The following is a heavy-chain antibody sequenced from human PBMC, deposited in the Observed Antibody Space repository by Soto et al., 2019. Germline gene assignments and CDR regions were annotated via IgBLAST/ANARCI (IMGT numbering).Heavy chain of an antibody. Sequence: VGSLRLSCAASGFMFNNYAMSWVRQAPGKGLEWVSTVSVSGGTTYYADSLKGRFTISRDISKKTVYLQMNRLRADDTAIYYCAKGLYYYDSSGYRLFDYWGQGTLVTVSS. J-gene: IGHJ4*02. CDR3: AKGLYYYDSSGYRLFDY. CDR1: GFMFNNYA. CDR2: VSVSGGTT. V-gene: IGHV3-23*01. D-gene: IGHD3-22*01.